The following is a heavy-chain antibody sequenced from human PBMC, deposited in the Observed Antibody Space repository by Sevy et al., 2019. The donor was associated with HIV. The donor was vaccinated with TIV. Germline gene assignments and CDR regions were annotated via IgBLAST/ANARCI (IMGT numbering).Heavy chain of an antibody. V-gene: IGHV1-69*10. CDR2: IIPRVGLA. D-gene: IGHD2-21*01. J-gene: IGHJ4*02. CDR1: GGSLSNYG. CDR3: ASVRPCGGDCYFFDS. Sequence: ASVKVSCKASGGSLSNYGMNWVRPAPGQGLEWTGGIIPRVGLANYARKLRDRVTITADESTITMYIELRRLTSEDTGVYYCASVRPCGGDCYFFDSWGQGTLVTVSS.